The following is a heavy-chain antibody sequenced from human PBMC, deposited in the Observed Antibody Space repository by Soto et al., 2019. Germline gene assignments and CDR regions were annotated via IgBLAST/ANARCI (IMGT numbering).Heavy chain of an antibody. Sequence: QITLKESGPTLVKPTQTLTLTCTFSGFSLSTSGVGVGWIRQPPGKALEWLALIYWDDDKRYSPSLKSRLTITKDTSKNQVVLTMTNMDPVDTAIYYCDHQYDILTGFFYFDYWGQGTLVTVSS. J-gene: IGHJ4*02. CDR1: GFSLSTSGVG. CDR2: IYWDDDK. V-gene: IGHV2-5*02. D-gene: IGHD3-9*01. CDR3: DHQYDILTGFFYFDY.